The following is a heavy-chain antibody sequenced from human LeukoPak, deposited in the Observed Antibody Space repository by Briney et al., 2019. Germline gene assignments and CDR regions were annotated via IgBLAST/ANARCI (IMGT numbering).Heavy chain of an antibody. J-gene: IGHJ6*03. CDR2: INSDGSST. CDR1: GFTFSSYW. V-gene: IGHV3-74*01. D-gene: IGHD5-18*01. CDR3: ARWSGYSYGNFYYYYMDV. Sequence: GGSLRLSCAASGFTFSSYWMHWVRQAPGKGLVWVSHINSDGSSTSYADSVKGRFTISRDNAKNTLYLQMNSLRAEDTAVYYCARWSGYSYGNFYYYYMDVWGKGTTVTISS.